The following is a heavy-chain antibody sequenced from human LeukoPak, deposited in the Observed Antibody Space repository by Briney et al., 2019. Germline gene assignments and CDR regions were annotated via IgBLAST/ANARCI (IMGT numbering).Heavy chain of an antibody. CDR2: ISGDSSNT. D-gene: IGHD3-16*01. V-gene: IGHV1-18*01. CDR3: ARATGTWGHDGFDI. Sequence: ASVKVSCKAYGYNFMSHGISWVRQAPGQGLEWMGWISGDSSNTNYAQRLQGRVTMTTDTSTTTAYMELRSLRFDDTAVYYCARATGTWGHDGFDIWGQGTMVTVSS. CDR1: GYNFMSHG. J-gene: IGHJ3*02.